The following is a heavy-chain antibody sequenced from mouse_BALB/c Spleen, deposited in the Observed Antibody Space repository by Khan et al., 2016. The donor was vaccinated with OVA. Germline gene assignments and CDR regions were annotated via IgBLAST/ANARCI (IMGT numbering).Heavy chain of an antibody. CDR3: ARSLFDYHALDY. V-gene: IGHV5-9-3*01. CDR1: GFTFSSYG. Sequence: EVELVESGGGLVKPGGSLKLSCSASGFTFSSYGMSWVRQTPEKRLEWVATISSGGHYTFYPDSLKGRFTISRDNAKNTLYLQMSSLRSEDTAMYCCARSLFDYHALDYWGQGASVTVSS. J-gene: IGHJ4*01. CDR2: ISSGGHYT.